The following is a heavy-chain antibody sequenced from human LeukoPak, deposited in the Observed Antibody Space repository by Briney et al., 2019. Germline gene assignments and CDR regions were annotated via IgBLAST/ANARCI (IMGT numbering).Heavy chain of an antibody. CDR3: ARAVQIYKKDY. J-gene: IGHJ4*02. V-gene: IGHV3-21*04. CDR1: GFTFSTYT. D-gene: IGHD1-1*01. CDR2: ITSSSYT. Sequence: PGGSLRLSCAASGFTFSTYTMNWVRQAPGKGLEWVSSITSSSYTYYADSMKGRFTISRDNSKNTLYLQMNSLRAEDTAVYYCARAVQIYKKDYWGQGTLVTVSS.